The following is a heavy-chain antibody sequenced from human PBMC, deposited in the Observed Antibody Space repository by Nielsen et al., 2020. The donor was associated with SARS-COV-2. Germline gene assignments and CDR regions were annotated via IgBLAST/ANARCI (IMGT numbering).Heavy chain of an antibody. J-gene: IGHJ4*02. CDR3: AKGAGYSSGWPLSG. CDR2: ISSSGSYI. Sequence: GGSLRLSCAASGLTFNTYSMIWVRQAPGGGLEWVSHISSSGSYIYYADSVKGRFTISRDNSKNTLYLQMNSLRTEDTALYFCAKGAGYSSGWPLSGWGQGTLVTVSS. V-gene: IGHV3-21*01. D-gene: IGHD6-19*01. CDR1: GLTFNTYS.